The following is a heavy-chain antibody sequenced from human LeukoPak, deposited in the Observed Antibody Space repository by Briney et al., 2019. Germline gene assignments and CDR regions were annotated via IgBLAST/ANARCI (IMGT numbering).Heavy chain of an antibody. Sequence: SQTLSLTCTVSGGSISSGSYYWSWIRQPAGKGLEWIGRIYTSGSTNYNPSLKSRVTISVDTSKNQFSLKLSSVTAADTAVYYCARADIVVVPAAYGSGGDYYYMDVWGKGTTVTISS. CDR3: ARADIVVVPAAYGSGGDYYYMDV. CDR2: IYTSGST. V-gene: IGHV4-61*02. J-gene: IGHJ6*03. CDR1: GGSISSGSYY. D-gene: IGHD2-2*01.